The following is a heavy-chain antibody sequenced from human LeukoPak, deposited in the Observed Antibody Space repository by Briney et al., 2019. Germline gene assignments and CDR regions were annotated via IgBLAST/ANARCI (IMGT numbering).Heavy chain of an antibody. D-gene: IGHD2-2*01. V-gene: IGHV3-30*02. CDR3: AKSTGIVVVPAAIGG. CDR2: IRYDGSNK. J-gene: IGHJ4*02. CDR1: GFTFSSYG. Sequence: GGSLRLSCAASGFTFSSYGMHWVRQAPGKGLEWVAFIRYDGSNKYYADSVKGRFTISRDNSKNTLYLQMNSLRAEDTAVYYCAKSTGIVVVPAAIGGWGQGTLVTVSS.